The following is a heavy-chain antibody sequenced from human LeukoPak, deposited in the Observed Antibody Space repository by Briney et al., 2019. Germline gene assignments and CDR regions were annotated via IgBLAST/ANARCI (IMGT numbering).Heavy chain of an antibody. CDR1: GGSISSDY. Sequence: SETLSLTCSVSGGSISSDYWSWIRQPPGKGLEWIGYIYYSGSTNYNASLKSRVTISVATSKNPFSLKLTSVTAADTAVYYCAGGMGSSWYWFDPWGQGTLVTVSS. D-gene: IGHD6-13*01. CDR2: IYYSGST. J-gene: IGHJ5*02. CDR3: AGGMGSSWYWFDP. V-gene: IGHV4-59*01.